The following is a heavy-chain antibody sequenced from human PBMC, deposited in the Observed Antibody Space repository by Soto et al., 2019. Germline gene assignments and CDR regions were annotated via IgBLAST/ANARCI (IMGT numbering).Heavy chain of an antibody. CDR1: GGTFSSYA. V-gene: IGHV1-69*06. CDR2: IIPIFGTA. D-gene: IGHD2-2*01. J-gene: IGHJ5*02. CDR3: ARSHYGGVVVPAAVRFGWFDP. Sequence: SVKVSCKASGGTFSSYAISWVRQAPGQGLEWMGGIIPIFGTANYAQKFQGRVTITADKSTSTAYMELSSLRSEDTAVYYCARSHYGGVVVPAAVRFGWFDPWGQGTLVTV.